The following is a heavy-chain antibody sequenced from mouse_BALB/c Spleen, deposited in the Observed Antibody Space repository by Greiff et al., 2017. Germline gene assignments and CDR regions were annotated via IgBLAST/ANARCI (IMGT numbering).Heavy chain of an antibody. V-gene: IGHV1S81*02. J-gene: IGHJ1*01. CDR3: TRGFTTGSYFDV. Sequence: QVHVKQPGAELVKPGASVKLSCKASGYTFTSYYMYWVKQRPGQGLEWIGGINPSNGGTNFNEKFKSKATLTVDKSSSTAYMQLSSLTSEDSAVYYCTRGFTTGSYFDVWGAGTTVTVSS. CDR1: GYTFTSYY. CDR2: INPSNGGT. D-gene: IGHD1-1*01.